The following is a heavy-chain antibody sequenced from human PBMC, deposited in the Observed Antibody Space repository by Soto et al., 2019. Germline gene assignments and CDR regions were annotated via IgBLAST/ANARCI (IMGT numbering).Heavy chain of an antibody. CDR3: ARRWSGTNY. D-gene: IGHD3-10*01. CDR2: IHNSGST. Sequence: QVQLQESGPGLVKPSETLSLTCTVSGGSITSYYWSWIRQPPGKGLEWLGYIHNSGSTSYNPSLQSRVAISADVSKNKFSLDLRSVTAADTAVYYCARRWSGTNYWGHGTLVTVSS. J-gene: IGHJ4*01. V-gene: IGHV4-59*01. CDR1: GGSITSYY.